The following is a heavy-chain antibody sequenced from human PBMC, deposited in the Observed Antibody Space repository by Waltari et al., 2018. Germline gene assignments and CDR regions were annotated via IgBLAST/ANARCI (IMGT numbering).Heavy chain of an antibody. CDR2: INPNSGGT. D-gene: IGHD2-8*01. Sequence: QVQLVQSGAEVKKPGASVKVSCKASGYTFTGYYMNWVRQAPGQGLEWMGRINPNSGGTNYAQKFQGRVTMTRDTSKNQFSLKLSSVTAADTAVYYCARDPKYANGWHRDWYFDLWGRGTLVTVSS. CDR3: ARDPKYANGWHRDWYFDL. J-gene: IGHJ2*01. V-gene: IGHV1-2*06. CDR1: GYTFTGYY.